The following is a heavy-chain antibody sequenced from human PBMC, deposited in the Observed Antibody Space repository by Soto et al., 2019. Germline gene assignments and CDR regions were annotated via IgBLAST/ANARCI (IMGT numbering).Heavy chain of an antibody. J-gene: IGHJ4*02. CDR1: GGSISSSSYY. Sequence: SETLSLTCTVSGGSISSSSYYWGWIRQPPGKGLEWIGSIYYSGSTYYNPSLKSRVTISVDTSKNQFSLKPSSVTAADTAVYYCARRVGQSLFDYWGQGTLVTVSS. CDR2: IYYSGST. V-gene: IGHV4-39*01. CDR3: ARRVGQSLFDY. D-gene: IGHD3-10*01.